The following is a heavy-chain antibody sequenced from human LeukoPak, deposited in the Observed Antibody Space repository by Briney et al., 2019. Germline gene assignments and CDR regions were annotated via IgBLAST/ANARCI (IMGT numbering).Heavy chain of an antibody. CDR1: GGSISSGSYF. CDR3: AASRGMATIPYY. J-gene: IGHJ4*02. V-gene: IGHV4-61*02. Sequence: SETLSLTCTVSGGSISSGSYFWNWIRQPAGKGLEWIGRILTSGSTNYNPSPKSRVTISVDTSKKQLSLKLLSVTAADTAVYYCAASRGMATIPYYWGQGILVTASS. CDR2: ILTSGST. D-gene: IGHD5-24*01.